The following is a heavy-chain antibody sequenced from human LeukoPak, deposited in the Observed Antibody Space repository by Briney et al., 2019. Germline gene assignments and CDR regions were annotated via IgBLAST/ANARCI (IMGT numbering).Heavy chain of an antibody. J-gene: IGHJ5*02. CDR3: ARGRDYYAVSGYHNWFDA. V-gene: IGHV1-46*01. CDR1: GYTFTRYY. D-gene: IGHD3-22*01. CDR2: ISPSGDTT. Sequence: ASVKVSCKASGYTFTRYYMHWVRQAPGQGLEWMGIISPSGDTTSYAQKFEGRVTMTRDTSTRTVYLDLGSLRSEDTAVYYCARGRDYYAVSGYHNWFDAWGQGTLVTVSS.